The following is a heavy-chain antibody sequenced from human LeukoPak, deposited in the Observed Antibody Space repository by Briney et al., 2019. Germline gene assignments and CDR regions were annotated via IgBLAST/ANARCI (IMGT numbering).Heavy chain of an antibody. J-gene: IGHJ4*02. Sequence: GGSLRLSCAASGFTFNSYGLHWVRRAPAKGLEWVAFIRHDRTNKYYADSVKGRFTISRDNSKNTLFLQMSSLRVEDTAVYYCGRDVSDTVVVITHNFDFWGQGTLVTVSS. CDR1: GFTFNSYG. V-gene: IGHV3-30*02. CDR3: GRDVSDTVVVITHNFDF. D-gene: IGHD3-22*01. CDR2: IRHDRTNK.